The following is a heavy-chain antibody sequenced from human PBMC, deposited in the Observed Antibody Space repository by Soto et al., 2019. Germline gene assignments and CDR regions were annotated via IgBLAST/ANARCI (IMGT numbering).Heavy chain of an antibody. CDR1: GGTFSSYA. V-gene: IGHV1-69*12. CDR2: IIPIFGTA. J-gene: IGHJ6*02. CDR3: ASPHFDWFLSYYGMDV. D-gene: IGHD3-9*01. Sequence: QVQLVQSGAEVKKPGSSVKVSCKASGGTFSSYAISWVRQAPGQGLEWMGGIIPIFGTANYAQKFQGRVTITADESTSTAYMELSSLRYEDTAVYYCASPHFDWFLSYYGMDVWGQGTTVTVYS.